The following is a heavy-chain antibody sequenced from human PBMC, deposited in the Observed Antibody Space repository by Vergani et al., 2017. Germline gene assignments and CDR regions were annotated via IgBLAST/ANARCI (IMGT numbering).Heavy chain of an antibody. J-gene: IGHJ4*02. V-gene: IGHV4-31*03. CDR2: IYYSGST. D-gene: IGHD2-2*01. CDR1: GGSISSGGYY. Sequence: QVQLQESGPGLVKPSQTLSLTCTVSGGSISSGGYYWSWIRQNPGKGLEWIGYIYYSGSTYYNPSLKSRVTISVDTSKNQFSLKLSSVTAADTAVYYCARALDEGIVVVPAALFDYWGQGTLVTVSS. CDR3: ARALDEGIVVVPAALFDY.